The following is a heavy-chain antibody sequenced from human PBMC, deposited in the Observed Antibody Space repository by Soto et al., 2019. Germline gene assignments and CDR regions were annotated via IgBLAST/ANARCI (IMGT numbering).Heavy chain of an antibody. Sequence: GGSLRLSCVASGLPVAGSYMAWVRQAPGKGLEWASVIYNDGTTYYSQSVEGRFTISRDTSKNTLYLQMDRLRDEDTAVYYCVRPLPSGQTHARDVWGQGTTVTVS. CDR3: VRPLPSGQTHARDV. V-gene: IGHV3-53*01. D-gene: IGHD3-10*01. CDR1: GLPVAGSY. CDR2: IYNDGTT. J-gene: IGHJ6*02.